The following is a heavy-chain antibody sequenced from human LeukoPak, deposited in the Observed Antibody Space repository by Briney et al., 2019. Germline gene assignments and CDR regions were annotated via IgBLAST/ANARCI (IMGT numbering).Heavy chain of an antibody. V-gene: IGHV3-7*01. CDR1: GFIFSSYW. J-gene: IGHJ4*02. CDR3: ARGDNWSFDY. Sequence: GRSLCLSCAASGFIFSSYWMSWVRQAPGKGLEWVAYIKQDGSEQYYVDSVKGRFTISRDNAKNSLYLQMNSLRAEDTAMYYCARGDNWSFDYWGQGTLVTVSS. D-gene: IGHD1-1*01. CDR2: IKQDGSEQ.